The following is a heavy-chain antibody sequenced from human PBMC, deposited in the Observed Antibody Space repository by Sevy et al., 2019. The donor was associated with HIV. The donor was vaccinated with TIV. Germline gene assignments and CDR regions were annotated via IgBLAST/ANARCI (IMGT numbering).Heavy chain of an antibody. CDR1: GFTFSSYG. V-gene: IGHV3-33*01. CDR3: ARESYGDYRAFDI. Sequence: GGSLRLSCAASGFTFSSYGMHWVRQAPGKGLEWVAVIWYDGSNKYYADSVKSRFTISRDNSKNTLYLQMNSLRAEDTAVYYCARESYGDYRAFDIWGQGTMVTVSS. J-gene: IGHJ3*02. D-gene: IGHD4-17*01. CDR2: IWYDGSNK.